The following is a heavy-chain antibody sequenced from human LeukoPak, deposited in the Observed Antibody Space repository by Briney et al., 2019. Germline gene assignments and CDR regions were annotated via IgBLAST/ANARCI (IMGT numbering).Heavy chain of an antibody. Sequence: SQTLSLTCAISGDSVSSNSVTWDWIRQSPSRGLEWLGRTYYRSKWLNDYVESVKNRLTINPDTSKNQFSLQLTSATPEDTAVYYCARYSKSSDRDFDYWGQGTQATVSS. J-gene: IGHJ4*02. CDR3: ARYSKSSDRDFDY. CDR2: TYYRSKWLN. V-gene: IGHV6-1*01. CDR1: GDSVSSNSVT. D-gene: IGHD6-6*01.